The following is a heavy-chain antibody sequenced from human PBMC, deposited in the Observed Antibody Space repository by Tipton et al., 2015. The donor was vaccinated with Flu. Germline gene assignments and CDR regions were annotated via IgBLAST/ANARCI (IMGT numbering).Heavy chain of an antibody. CDR1: GGSISSGSYY. D-gene: IGHD4/OR15-4a*01. CDR3: VGALRRLPHDGYFDL. J-gene: IGHJ2*01. CDR2: IYTSGST. V-gene: IGHV4-61*02. Sequence: TLSLTCIVSGGSISSGSYYWSWIRQPAGKGLEWIGRIYTSGSTNYNPSLKSRVTISVDTSKNQFSLKLSSVTAADTAVYYCVGALRRLPHDGYFDLWGRGTLVTVSS.